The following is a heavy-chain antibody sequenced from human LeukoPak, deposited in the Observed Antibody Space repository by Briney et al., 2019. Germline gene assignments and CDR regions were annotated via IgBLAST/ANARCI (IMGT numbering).Heavy chain of an antibody. J-gene: IGHJ4*02. Sequence: GSSVKVSCKASGGTFSSYAITWVRQAPGQGLEWIGRIIPILGIENYAQKFQGRVTITADKSTSTAYMELSSLRSEDTAVYYCATRGIVGASSFDYWGQGTLVTVSS. D-gene: IGHD1-26*01. CDR1: GGTFSSYA. CDR2: IIPILGIE. CDR3: ATRGIVGASSFDY. V-gene: IGHV1-69*04.